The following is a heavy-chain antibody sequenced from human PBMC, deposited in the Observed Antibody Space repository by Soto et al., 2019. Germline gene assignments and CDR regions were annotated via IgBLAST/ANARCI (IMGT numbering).Heavy chain of an antibody. J-gene: IGHJ4*02. V-gene: IGHV4-59*01. CDR3: ARDTGSVLFDY. Sequence: TSETLSLTCTVSGGSISSYYWSWIRQPPGKGLEWIGYIYYSGSTNYNPSLKSRVTISVDTSKNQFSLKLSSVTAADTAVYYCARDTGSVLFDYWGQGTLVTVSS. CDR1: GGSISSYY. D-gene: IGHD6-6*01. CDR2: IYYSGST.